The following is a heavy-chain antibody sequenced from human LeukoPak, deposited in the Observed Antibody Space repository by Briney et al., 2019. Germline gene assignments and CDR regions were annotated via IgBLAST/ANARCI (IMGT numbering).Heavy chain of an antibody. D-gene: IGHD2/OR15-2a*01. Sequence: PSEPLSLTCTVSGGSISSYYWSWIRQPPGKGLEWFGYIYYSGSTNYNPSLKGRVTISGDTSKYQFSLRLSSVTAADTAVYYCARDNSMGAFDIWGQGTVVTVSS. CDR2: IYYSGST. CDR3: ARDNSMGAFDI. V-gene: IGHV4-59*01. J-gene: IGHJ3*02. CDR1: GGSISSYY.